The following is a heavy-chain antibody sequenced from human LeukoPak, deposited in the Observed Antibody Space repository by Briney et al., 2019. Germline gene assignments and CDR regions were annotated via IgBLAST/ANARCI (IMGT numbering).Heavy chain of an antibody. Sequence: GGSLRLSCAASGFTFSSYAMSWVRQAPGKGLEWVSGISGSGGSTYYADSVKGRFTISRDNSKNTLYLQMNSLRAEDTAVYYCAKLLWFGELLSGWGQGTLVTVSS. D-gene: IGHD3-10*01. CDR1: GFTFSSYA. CDR2: ISGSGGST. J-gene: IGHJ4*02. CDR3: AKLLWFGELLSG. V-gene: IGHV3-23*01.